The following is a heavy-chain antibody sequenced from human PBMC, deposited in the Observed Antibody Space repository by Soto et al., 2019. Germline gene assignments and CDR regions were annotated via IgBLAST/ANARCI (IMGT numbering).Heavy chain of an antibody. Sequence: GGSLRLSCTASGFTFGDYAMSWFRQAPGKGLEWVGFIRSKAYGGTTEYAASVKGRFTISKDDSKSIAYLQMNSLKTDDTAVYYCTRDSLTPPANYDYIWGSYRFPGYWGQGTLVTVSS. CDR2: IRSKAYGGTT. J-gene: IGHJ4*02. D-gene: IGHD3-16*02. V-gene: IGHV3-49*03. CDR1: GFTFGDYA. CDR3: TRDSLTPPANYDYIWGSYRFPGY.